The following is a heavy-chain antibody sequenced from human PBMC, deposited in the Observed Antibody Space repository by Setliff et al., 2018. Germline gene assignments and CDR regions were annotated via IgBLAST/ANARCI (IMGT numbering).Heavy chain of an antibody. V-gene: IGHV3-30*07. CDR3: TKGRAQWLAFDAYDI. CDR1: GFIFSSYA. J-gene: IGHJ3*02. CDR2: MSYDGNNK. D-gene: IGHD6-19*01. Sequence: PGGSLRLSCAASGFIFSSYAMHWVRQAPGKGLEWVAVMSYDGNNKYYADSVKGRFTISRDNSKNTVFLEMSSLRVEDTALYYCTKGRAQWLAFDAYDIWGQGTMVTVSS.